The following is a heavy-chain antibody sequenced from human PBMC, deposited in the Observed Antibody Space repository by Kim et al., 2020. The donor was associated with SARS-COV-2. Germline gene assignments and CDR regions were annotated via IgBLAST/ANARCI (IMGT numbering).Heavy chain of an antibody. CDR2: IYWDDDK. J-gene: IGHJ5*02. D-gene: IGHD3-22*01. CDR1: GFSLSSSGVG. V-gene: IGHV2-5*02. CDR3: AHRPIKRGSGYGTFDP. Sequence: SGPTLVNPTQTLTLTCTFSGFSLSSSGVGVGWIRQPPGKALEWLALIYWDDDKRYSPSLKSRLTITKDTSKNQVVLTMTNMDPVDTATYYRAHRPIKRGSGYGTFDPWGQGTLVTVSS.